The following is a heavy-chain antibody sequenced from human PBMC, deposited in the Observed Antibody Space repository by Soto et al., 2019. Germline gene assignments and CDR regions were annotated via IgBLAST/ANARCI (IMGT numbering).Heavy chain of an antibody. Sequence: GSLRLSCAASGXTFSSYGMHWVRQAPGKGLEWVAVISYDGSNKYYADDVKCRFTISRDNSKNTLYLQMKSLRAEDTAVYYCVLAAPRYFDYWGQGTLGTVS. D-gene: IGHD6-6*01. CDR3: VLAAPRYFDY. V-gene: IGHV3-30*03. CDR2: ISYDGSNK. CDR1: GXTFSSYG. J-gene: IGHJ4*02.